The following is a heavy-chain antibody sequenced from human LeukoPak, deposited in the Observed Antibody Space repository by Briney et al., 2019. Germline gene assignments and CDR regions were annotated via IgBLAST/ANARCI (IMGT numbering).Heavy chain of an antibody. D-gene: IGHD6-6*01. CDR1: GFTFSSYW. J-gene: IGHJ4*02. CDR2: IKQDGSEK. Sequence: GGSLRLSCAASGFTFSSYWMSWVRQAPGKGLEWVANIKQDGSEKYYVDSVKGRFTISRDNAKNTLYLQMNSLRAEDTAVYYCARGLSGYASSLGYWGQGTLVTVSS. V-gene: IGHV3-7*01. CDR3: ARGLSGYASSLGY.